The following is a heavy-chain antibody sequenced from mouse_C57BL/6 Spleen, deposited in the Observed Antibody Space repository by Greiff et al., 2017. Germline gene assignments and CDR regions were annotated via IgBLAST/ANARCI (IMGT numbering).Heavy chain of an antibody. CDR2: INPNTGGT. CDR1: GYTFTDFN. D-gene: IGHD1-1*01. J-gene: IGHJ2*01. Sequence: EVQLHQSGPELVKPGASVKMSCKASGYTFTDFNMQWVKLSHGKSLGWIGYINPNTGGTSYNQKFKGKATLTVNKSSSTAYMELRSLTSEDSAVYYCARWGYGSFDYWGQGTTLTVSS. CDR3: ARWGYGSFDY. V-gene: IGHV1-22*01.